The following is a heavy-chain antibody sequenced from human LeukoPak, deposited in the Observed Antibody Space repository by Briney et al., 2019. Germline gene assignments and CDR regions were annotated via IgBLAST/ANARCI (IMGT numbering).Heavy chain of an antibody. V-gene: IGHV4-59*01. Sequence: SETLSLTCTVSGGSISSYYWSWIRQPPGKGLEWIGYIYDSGSTNYNPSLKSRVTISVDTSKNQFSLKLSSVTAADTAVYYCARAAAGDYYYGMDVWGQGTTVTVSS. CDR3: ARAAAGDYYYGMDV. CDR2: IYDSGST. D-gene: IGHD6-13*01. J-gene: IGHJ6*02. CDR1: GGSISSYY.